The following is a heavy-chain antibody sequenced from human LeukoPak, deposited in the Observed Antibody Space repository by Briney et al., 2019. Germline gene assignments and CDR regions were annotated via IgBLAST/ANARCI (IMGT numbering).Heavy chain of an antibody. CDR3: GRHVWNYRNSTGYYPHPYNWFDP. V-gene: IGHV4-34*01. CDR2: INYSGST. J-gene: IGHJ5*02. CDR1: GGSFSGYY. Sequence: SETLSLTCAVYGGSFSGYYWSWIRQPPGKGLEWIGEINYSGSTNYNPSLKSRVIISVDTSKNQFSLKLSSVPAADTAVYYCGRHVWNYRNSTGYYPHPYNWFDPWGQGSLVTASS. D-gene: IGHD3-9*01.